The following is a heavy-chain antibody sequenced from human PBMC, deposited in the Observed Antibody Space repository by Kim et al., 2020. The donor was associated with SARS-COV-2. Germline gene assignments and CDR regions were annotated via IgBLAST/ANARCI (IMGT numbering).Heavy chain of an antibody. CDR3: ARVSNRYFDY. CDR1: GYTFTTYA. V-gene: IGHV7-4-1*02. J-gene: IGHJ4*02. Sequence: ASVKVSCKASGYTFTTYAVIWVRQAPGQGLEWMGWINTNTGNPTYVQGFTGRFVFSLDTSVTTAYLQISSLKAEDTAVYFCARVSNRYFDYWGQGTLVTVSS. CDR2: INTNTGNP.